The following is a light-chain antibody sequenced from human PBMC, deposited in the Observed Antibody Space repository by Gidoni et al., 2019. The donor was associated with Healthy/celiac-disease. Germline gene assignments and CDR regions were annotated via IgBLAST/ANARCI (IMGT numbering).Light chain of an antibody. V-gene: IGKV4-1*01. CDR1: QSVLYSSNNKNY. CDR2: WAS. J-gene: IGKJ5*01. CDR3: QQYYSTPPT. Sequence: VMPQSPDSLAVSLGERATLNCKSCQSVLYSSNNKNYLAWYQQKPGQHPTLLIYWASTRESGVPDRFSGSGSGTDFTLTISSLKAEDVAVYYCQQYYSTPPTFGQGTRLEIK.